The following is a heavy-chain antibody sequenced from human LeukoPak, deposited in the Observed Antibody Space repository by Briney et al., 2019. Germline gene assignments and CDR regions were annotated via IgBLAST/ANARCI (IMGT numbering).Heavy chain of an antibody. V-gene: IGHV1-3*01. CDR3: ARLGVAAAGIDY. CDR1: GYTFTSYA. D-gene: IGHD6-13*01. CDR2: INAGNGNT. J-gene: IGHJ4*02. Sequence: GASVKVSCKASGYTFTSYAMHWVRQAPGQRLEWMGWINAGNGNTKYSQKFQGRVIITRDTSASTAYMELSSLRSEDTAVYYCARLGVAAAGIDYWGQGTLVTVSS.